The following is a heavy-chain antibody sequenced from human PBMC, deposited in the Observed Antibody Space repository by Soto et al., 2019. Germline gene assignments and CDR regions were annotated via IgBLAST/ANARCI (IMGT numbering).Heavy chain of an antibody. CDR1: GGSISSYY. D-gene: IGHD1-1*01. J-gene: IGHJ4*02. V-gene: IGHV4-59*08. Sequence: SETLSLTCTVSGGSISSYYWSWIRQPPGKGLEWIGYIYYSGSTNYNPSLKSRVTISVDTSKNQFSLKLSSVTAADTAVYYCARLQYNFDYWGQGTLVTVSS. CDR2: IYYSGST. CDR3: ARLQYNFDY.